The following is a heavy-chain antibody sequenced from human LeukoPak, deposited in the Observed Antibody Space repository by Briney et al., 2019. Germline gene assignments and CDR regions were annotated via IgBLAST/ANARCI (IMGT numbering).Heavy chain of an antibody. Sequence: GASVKVSCKSSGYTFTSYGISWVRQAPGQGLEWMESISGSNGNTSYAQKLQGRVTMTTDTSTSTAYMELRSLRSDDTAMYYCARLDTIFGVVNPNYFDYWGQGTLVTVSS. CDR1: GYTFTSYG. CDR3: ARLDTIFGVVNPNYFDY. J-gene: IGHJ4*02. V-gene: IGHV1-18*01. D-gene: IGHD3-3*01. CDR2: ISGSNGNT.